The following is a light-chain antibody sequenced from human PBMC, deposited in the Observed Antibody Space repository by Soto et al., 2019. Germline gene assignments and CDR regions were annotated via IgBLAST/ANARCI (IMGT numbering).Light chain of an antibody. CDR1: SSDVGGSNS. Sequence: QSALTQPASVSGSPGQPITISCTGTSSDVGGSNSVSWYQHHPGKAPKLMIYDVSDRPSGVSNRFSGSKSGNTASLTISGLQAEDEADYYCSSYTSSSAYVFGTGTKVTVL. CDR3: SSYTSSSAYV. J-gene: IGLJ1*01. CDR2: DVS. V-gene: IGLV2-14*03.